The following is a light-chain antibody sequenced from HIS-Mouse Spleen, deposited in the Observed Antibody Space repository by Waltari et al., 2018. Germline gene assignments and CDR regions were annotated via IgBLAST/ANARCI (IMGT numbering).Light chain of an antibody. J-gene: IGKJ4*01. V-gene: IGKV3D-15*03. CDR2: GAS. CDR1: QSVSSN. Sequence: EIVMTQSPATLSVSPGERATLSCRASQSVSSNLAWYQQKPGQAHRLLIYGASIRATRIPARFSGSGSGTEFTLTISILQSSPFALSSCPPSPPSPPLTFGGGTKVEIK. CDR3: PPSPPSPPLT.